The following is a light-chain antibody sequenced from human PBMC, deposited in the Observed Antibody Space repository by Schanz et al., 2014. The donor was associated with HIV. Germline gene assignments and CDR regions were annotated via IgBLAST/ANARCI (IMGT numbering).Light chain of an antibody. CDR2: DVS. CDR3: CSSAGSSTFEV. Sequence: QSALTQPASVSGSPGQSITISCSGTSSDIGGSDYVSWYQQHPGRAPKVMIYDVSNRPSGVSNRFSGSKSGNTASLTISGLQAEDEADYYCCSSAGSSTFEVFGGGTKLTVL. CDR1: SSDIGGSDY. V-gene: IGLV2-14*03. J-gene: IGLJ3*02.